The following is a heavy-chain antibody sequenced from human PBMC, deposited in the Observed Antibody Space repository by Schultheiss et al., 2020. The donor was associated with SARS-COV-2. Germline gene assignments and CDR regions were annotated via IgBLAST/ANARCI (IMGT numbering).Heavy chain of an antibody. CDR2: ISSSSSTI. J-gene: IGHJ6*02. D-gene: IGHD3-9*01. V-gene: IGHV3-48*04. Sequence: GGSLRLSCAASGFTFSSYWMSWVRQAPGKGLEWVSYISSSSSTIYYADSVKGRFTISRDNAKNSLYLQMNSLRAEDTAVYYCARGASYDILTGRFYYYGMDVWGQGTTVTVSS. CDR3: ARGASYDILTGRFYYYGMDV. CDR1: GFTFSSYW.